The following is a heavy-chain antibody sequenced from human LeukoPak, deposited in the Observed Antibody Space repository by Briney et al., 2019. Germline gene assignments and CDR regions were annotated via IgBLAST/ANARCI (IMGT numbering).Heavy chain of an antibody. V-gene: IGHV4-38-2*01. D-gene: IGHD2-15*01. Sequence: PSETLSLTCAVSGYSISSGYYWGWIRQPPGKGLERIGSIYHSGSTYYNPSLKSRVTISVDTSKNQFSLKLSSVTAADTAAYYCARPAATGYYFDYWGQGTLVTVSS. CDR3: ARPAATGYYFDY. J-gene: IGHJ4*02. CDR1: GYSISSGYY. CDR2: IYHSGST.